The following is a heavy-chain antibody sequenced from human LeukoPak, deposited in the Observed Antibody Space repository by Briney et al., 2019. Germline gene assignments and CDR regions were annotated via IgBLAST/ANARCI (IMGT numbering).Heavy chain of an antibody. CDR3: ATYRQVLLPFES. D-gene: IGHD2-8*02. V-gene: IGHV3-21*04. J-gene: IGHJ4*02. CDR2: IFPSGGEI. Sequence: GGSLRLSCAASGFTFSSHSMNWVRQPPGKGLEWVSSIFPSGGEIHYADSVRGRFTISRDNSKSTLSLQMNSLRAEDTAIYYCATYRQVLLPFESWGQGTLVTVSS. CDR1: GFTFSSHS.